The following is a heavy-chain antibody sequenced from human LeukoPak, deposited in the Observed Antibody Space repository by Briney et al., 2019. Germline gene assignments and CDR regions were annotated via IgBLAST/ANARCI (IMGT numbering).Heavy chain of an antibody. Sequence: SETLSLTCTVSGGSISSYYWSWIRLPPGKGLEWIGDIYYTGATYYNPSPKSRVTISLDTSKNQFSLKLSSVTAADAAVYYCARAVYSYGTGYYFDYWGQGALVTVSS. CDR1: GGSISSYY. D-gene: IGHD5-18*01. V-gene: IGHV4-59*01. J-gene: IGHJ4*02. CDR3: ARAVYSYGTGYYFDY. CDR2: IYYTGAT.